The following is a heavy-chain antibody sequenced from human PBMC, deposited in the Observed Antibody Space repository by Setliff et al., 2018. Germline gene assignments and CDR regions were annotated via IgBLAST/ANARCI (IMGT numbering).Heavy chain of an antibody. CDR1: GYSFTSYW. D-gene: IGHD2-8*02. CDR2: IYPGDSDT. Sequence: GESLKISCKGSGYSFTSYWIGWVRQMPGKGLEWMGIIYPGDSDTRYNPSFEGHVTISADKSTNTAYLQWGSLKPSDTAFYYCARDFRTRVQGYFDFWGQGTLVTVSS. CDR3: ARDFRTRVQGYFDF. J-gene: IGHJ4*02. V-gene: IGHV5-51*01.